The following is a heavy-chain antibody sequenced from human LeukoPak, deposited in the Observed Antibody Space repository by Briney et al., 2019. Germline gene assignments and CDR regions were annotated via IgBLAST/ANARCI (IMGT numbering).Heavy chain of an antibody. D-gene: IGHD5-12*01. CDR3: ARDPRNIGLAP. V-gene: IGHV3-74*01. Sequence: GGSLRLSCVASGFRLRGYWMYWVRQAPGKGLMYISRNNGDGSTTNYADLVKGRFTMSRDNVKNTLYLQMNSLRAEDTAVYYCARDPRNIGLAPWGQGTLVTVSS. CDR2: NNGDGSTT. CDR1: GFRLRGYW. J-gene: IGHJ5*02.